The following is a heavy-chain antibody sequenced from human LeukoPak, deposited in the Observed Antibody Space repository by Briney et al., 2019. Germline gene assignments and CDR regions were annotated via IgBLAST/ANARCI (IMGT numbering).Heavy chain of an antibody. Sequence: SETLSLTCAVYGGSFTNYYWSWIRQPPGKGLEWIGEINHSGSTKYNPSLKSRVTISIDTSKNQLSLKLTSVTAADTAVYYCSREGYSCPNWFDTWGQGTLVTVSS. J-gene: IGHJ5*02. V-gene: IGHV4-34*01. CDR3: SREGYSCPNWFDT. D-gene: IGHD4-11*01. CDR1: GGSFTNYY. CDR2: INHSGST.